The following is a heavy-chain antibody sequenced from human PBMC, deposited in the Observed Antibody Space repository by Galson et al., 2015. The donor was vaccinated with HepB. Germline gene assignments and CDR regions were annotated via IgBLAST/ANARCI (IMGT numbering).Heavy chain of an antibody. J-gene: IGHJ4*02. CDR1: GYTFTRYY. D-gene: IGHD7-27*01. CDR2: INQGYGST. Sequence: SVKVSCKASGYTFTRYYMHWLRQAPGQGLEWMGIINQGYGSTSYAQKFQGRVTLTRETSTSTVYMELSDLRSEDTAVYYCARVTGEGGYYFDFWGQGTLVIVSS. V-gene: IGHV1-46*01. CDR3: ARVTGEGGYYFDF.